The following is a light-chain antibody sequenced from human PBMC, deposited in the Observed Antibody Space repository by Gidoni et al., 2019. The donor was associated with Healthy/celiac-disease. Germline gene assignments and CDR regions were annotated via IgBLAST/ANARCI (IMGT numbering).Light chain of an antibody. CDR3: MQALQTIT. CDR1: QSLLHSNGYNY. Sequence: DLVMTQSPLSLPVTPGEPASISCRSSQSLLHSNGYNYLDWYLQKPGQSPQLLIYLGSNRASGVPDRFSGSGSGTDFTLKISRVEAEDVGVYYCMQALQTITFXQXTRLEIK. CDR2: LGS. V-gene: IGKV2-28*01. J-gene: IGKJ5*01.